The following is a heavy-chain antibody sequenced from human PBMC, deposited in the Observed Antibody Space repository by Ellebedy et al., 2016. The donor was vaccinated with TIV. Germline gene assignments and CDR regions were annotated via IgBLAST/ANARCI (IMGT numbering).Heavy chain of an antibody. CDR3: ARRRASGTSFFFDY. J-gene: IGHJ4*02. D-gene: IGHD1-1*01. Sequence: GESLKISCAASGFTFSNYWMSWVRQDPGEGLEWVANIKQDGSETYYVDSVKGRFTISRDNAKNSLYLQMNSLRAEDTAVYYCARRRASGTSFFFDYWGQGILVTVTS. CDR2: IKQDGSET. CDR1: GFTFSNYW. V-gene: IGHV3-7*03.